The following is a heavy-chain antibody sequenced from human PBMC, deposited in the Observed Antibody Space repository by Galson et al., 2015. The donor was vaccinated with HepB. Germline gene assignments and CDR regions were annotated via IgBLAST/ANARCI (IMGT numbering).Heavy chain of an antibody. J-gene: IGHJ3*02. CDR1: GGSLSGYY. V-gene: IGHV4-34*01. Sequence: SETLSLTCAVYGGSLSGYYWSWIRQPPGKGLEWIGESNHRGSTTYNPSLKSRVTISVDTSKNQFSLKLTSVTVADTAVYYCATGPPAKMAFDIWGQGTMVTVSS. D-gene: IGHD3-10*01. CDR2: SNHRGST. CDR3: ATGPPAKMAFDI.